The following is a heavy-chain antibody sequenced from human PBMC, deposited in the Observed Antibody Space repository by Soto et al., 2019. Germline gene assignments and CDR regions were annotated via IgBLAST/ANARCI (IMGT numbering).Heavy chain of an antibody. CDR1: GYTFISYA. V-gene: IGHV1-18*01. J-gene: IGHJ4*02. CDR3: ARLKIGGNVFDY. D-gene: IGHD1-26*01. CDR2: ISVYNGNT. Sequence: QVQLVQSGAEVKKPGASVKVSCKASGYTFISYALTWLRQAPGQGLEWMGWISVYNGNTNYAQKLQGRVTMTTDTSTSTAYMELRSLRSDDTAVYYCARLKIGGNVFDYWGQGTLVTVSS.